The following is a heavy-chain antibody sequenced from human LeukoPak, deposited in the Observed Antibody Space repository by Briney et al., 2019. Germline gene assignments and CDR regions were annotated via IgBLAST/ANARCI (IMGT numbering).Heavy chain of an antibody. CDR2: MNPNSGNT. CDR1: GYTFTSYD. CDR3: ARGEANNYYYYYMDV. Sequence: ASVKVSCTASGYTFTSYDINWVRQAPGQGLEWMGCMNPNSGNTGYAQKFQSRDTMTRNTSISTAYMELSSLRSEDTAVYYCARGEANNYYYYYMDVWGKGTTVTVSS. J-gene: IGHJ6*03. V-gene: IGHV1-8*01.